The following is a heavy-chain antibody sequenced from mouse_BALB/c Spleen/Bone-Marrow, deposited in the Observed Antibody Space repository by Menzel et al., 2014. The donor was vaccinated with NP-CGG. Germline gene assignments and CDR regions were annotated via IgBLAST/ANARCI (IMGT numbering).Heavy chain of an antibody. CDR1: GFSLXSYG. J-gene: IGHJ4*01. CDR2: IWSDGST. V-gene: IGHV2-6-2*01. D-gene: IGHD2-14*01. CDR3: ARHRYGAMDY. Sequence: VKVVDSGPDLVAPSQSLSITCTVSGFSLXSYGVHWVRQPPGEGLEWLVVIWSDGSTTYNSALKSRLSISKDNTKSQVFLKMNSLQTDDTAMYYCARHRYGAMDYWGQGTSVTVSS.